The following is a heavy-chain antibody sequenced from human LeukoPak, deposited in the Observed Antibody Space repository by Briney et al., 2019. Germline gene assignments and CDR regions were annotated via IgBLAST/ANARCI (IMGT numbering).Heavy chain of an antibody. V-gene: IGHV3-21*01. CDR1: GFRFSNYN. Sequence: GGSLRLSCAASGFRFSNYNMNWVRQAPGKGLEWVSSITRSSSSSSYEDYADSVKGRFTISRDNAKNSLYLQMNSLRAEDTAVYYCAKHGPVPGVGYFAFDYWGQGTLVAVSS. D-gene: IGHD1-26*01. CDR3: AKHGPVPGVGYFAFDY. J-gene: IGHJ4*02. CDR2: ITRSSSSSSYE.